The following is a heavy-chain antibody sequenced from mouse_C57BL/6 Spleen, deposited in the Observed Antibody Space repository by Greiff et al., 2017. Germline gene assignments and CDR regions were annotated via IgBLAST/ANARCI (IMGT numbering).Heavy chain of an antibody. CDR3: ARHEAGTYGSKYYFDY. CDR1: GYTFTEYT. J-gene: IGHJ2*01. CDR2: FYPGSGSI. D-gene: IGHD1-1*01. Sequence: VQVVESGAELVKPGASVKLSCKASGYTFTEYTIHWVKQRSGQGLEWIGWFYPGSGSIKYNEKFKDKATLTADKSSSTVYMELSRLTSEDSAVYFCARHEAGTYGSKYYFDYWGQGTTLTVSS. V-gene: IGHV1-62-2*01.